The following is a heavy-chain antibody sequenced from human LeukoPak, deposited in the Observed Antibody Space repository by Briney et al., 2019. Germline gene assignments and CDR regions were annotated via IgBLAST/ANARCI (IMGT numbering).Heavy chain of an antibody. V-gene: IGHV1-46*01. CDR3: ARDSALGFLEWLLDNWFDP. CDR1: GYTFTSYY. Sequence: ASVKVSCKASGYTFTSYYMHWVRQAPGQGLEWMGIINPSGGSTSYAQKFQGRVTMTTDTSTSTAYMELGSLRSDDTAVYYCARDSALGFLEWLLDNWFDPWGQGTLVTVSS. J-gene: IGHJ5*02. CDR2: INPSGGST. D-gene: IGHD3-3*01.